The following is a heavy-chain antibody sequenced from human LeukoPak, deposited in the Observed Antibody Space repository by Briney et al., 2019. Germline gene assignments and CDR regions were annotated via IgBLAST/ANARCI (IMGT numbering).Heavy chain of an antibody. Sequence: SVKVSCKASGGTFSSYAISWVRQAPGQGLEWMGGIIPIFGTANYAQKFQGRVTITADESTSTAYMELSSLRSEDTAVYYCARQRVADGGYDSSGYSTGYYFDYWGQGTLVTVSS. CDR3: ARQRVADGGYDSSGYSTGYYFDY. CDR2: IIPIFGTA. D-gene: IGHD3-22*01. V-gene: IGHV1-69*13. CDR1: GGTFSSYA. J-gene: IGHJ4*02.